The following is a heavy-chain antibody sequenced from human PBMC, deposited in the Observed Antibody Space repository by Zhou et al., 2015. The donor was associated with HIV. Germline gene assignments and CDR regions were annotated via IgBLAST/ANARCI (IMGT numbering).Heavy chain of an antibody. CDR1: GFTFSRYA. CDR2: IWYDGSEK. Sequence: QAQLVESGGGVVQPGRSLRLTCAASGFTFSRYAMHWVRQAPGKGLEWVAIIWYDGSEKYYVDSVKGRFTISRDNSKNTLYLQMDSVRAEDTAVYYCARDQYTLPKKFFDYWGQGTLVTVSS. V-gene: IGHV3-33*01. J-gene: IGHJ4*02. CDR3: ARDQYTLPKKFFDY. D-gene: IGHD1-1*01.